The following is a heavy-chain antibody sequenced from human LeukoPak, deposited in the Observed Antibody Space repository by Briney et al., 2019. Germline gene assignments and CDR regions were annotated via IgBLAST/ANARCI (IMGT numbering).Heavy chain of an antibody. CDR1: GFTFSSYG. J-gene: IGHJ4*02. CDR2: IWYDGSNK. D-gene: IGHD4-17*01. CDR3: ARGPLGYGDFLDY. Sequence: GGSLRLSCAASGFTFSSYGMHWVRQAPGKGLEWVAVIWYDGSNKYYADSVKGRFTISRDNSKNTLYLQMNSLRAEDTAVYYCARGPLGYGDFLDYWGQGTLVTVSS. V-gene: IGHV3-33*01.